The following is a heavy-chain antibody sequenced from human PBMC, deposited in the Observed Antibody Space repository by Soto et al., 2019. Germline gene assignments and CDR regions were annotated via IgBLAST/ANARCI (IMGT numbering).Heavy chain of an antibody. CDR3: ARCWGPGDGSNLEYNWFDP. J-gene: IGHJ5*02. CDR2: ISYDGTNK. V-gene: IGHV3-30-3*01. D-gene: IGHD3-16*01. CDR1: GFTVSGYS. Sequence: QEQVVESGGGVVQPGRSLRLSCVASGFTVSGYSIHWFRQAPGKGLEWVSLISYDGTNKDYADSVKGRFTISRDISQNXLXXPTDSLRAADAAVYYCARCWGPGDGSNLEYNWFDPWGQGTLVIVSS.